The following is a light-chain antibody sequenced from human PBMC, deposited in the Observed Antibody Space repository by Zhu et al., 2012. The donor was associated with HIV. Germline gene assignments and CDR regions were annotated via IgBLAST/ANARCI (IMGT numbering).Light chain of an antibody. CDR3: QQRSNWPLT. Sequence: IVLTQSPATLSVSPGERATLSCRASESIKSDLAWYQQKPGQAPRLLIYDTSTRATGVPARFSGSGSGTEFTLTISSLEPEDFALYYCQQRSNWPLTFGGGTKGGDQT. CDR2: DTS. V-gene: IGKV3-11*01. CDR1: ESIKSD. J-gene: IGKJ4*01.